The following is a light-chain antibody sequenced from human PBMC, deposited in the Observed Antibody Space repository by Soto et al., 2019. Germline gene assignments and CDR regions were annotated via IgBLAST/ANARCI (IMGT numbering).Light chain of an antibody. CDR3: MQGVQTPRT. J-gene: IGKJ1*01. Sequence: DIEMTQSPLSLPVTPGESASISCRASQSLLLSNGYNYVDWYLQKPGQPPQLLIYLGSNRAPGGPDRFSGRGSGTDFTLKISRVEAEDVGVFYCMQGVQTPRTFGQGPKVEIK. CDR1: QSLLLSNGYNY. CDR2: LGS. V-gene: IGKV2-28*01.